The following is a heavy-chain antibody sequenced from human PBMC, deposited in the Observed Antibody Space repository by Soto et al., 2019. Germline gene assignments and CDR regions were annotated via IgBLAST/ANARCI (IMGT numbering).Heavy chain of an antibody. D-gene: IGHD6-19*01. J-gene: IGHJ4*02. V-gene: IGHV4-39*01. Sequence: QLQLQESGPGLVKPSETLSLICSVSGGSISSSGHHWGWIRQSPGKGLEWIGNIYYSGSTNCNPXLKSRVTLSVXXSXNXXFQRLSSVTCAHTAVYSCASLRSGPDNGGYWAFDYWGRGTLVTVSS. CDR1: GGSISSSGHH. CDR3: ASLRSGPDNGGYWAFDY. CDR2: IYYSGST.